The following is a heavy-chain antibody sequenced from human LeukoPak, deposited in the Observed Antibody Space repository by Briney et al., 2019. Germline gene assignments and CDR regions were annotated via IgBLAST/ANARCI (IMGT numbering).Heavy chain of an antibody. D-gene: IGHD3-16*01. CDR3: ARDPYVVYGNAFDI. J-gene: IGHJ3*02. CDR1: GCTFSDYY. CDR2: ISSSGSTI. V-gene: IGHV3-11*01. Sequence: GGSLRLSCTASGCTFSDYYMSWIRQPPGKGLEWVSYISSSGSTIYYADSVKRLFTISRDNDKHSLYLQMNSLTADDTSVYYCARDPYVVYGNAFDIWGQGTMVTVSS.